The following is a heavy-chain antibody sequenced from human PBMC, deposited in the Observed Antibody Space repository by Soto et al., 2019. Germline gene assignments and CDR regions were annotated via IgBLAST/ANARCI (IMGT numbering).Heavy chain of an antibody. CDR2: MNPNSGNT. CDR1: GYTFTSYD. D-gene: IGHD2-2*01. V-gene: IGHV1-8*01. Sequence: GASVKVSCKASGYTFTSYDINWVRQATGRGLEWMGWMNPNSGNTGYAQKFQGRVSMTRDTSISTAYMELSSLRSEDTAVYYCARGAMECGSTSCYTFDYWGQGTLVTVSS. J-gene: IGHJ4*02. CDR3: ARGAMECGSTSCYTFDY.